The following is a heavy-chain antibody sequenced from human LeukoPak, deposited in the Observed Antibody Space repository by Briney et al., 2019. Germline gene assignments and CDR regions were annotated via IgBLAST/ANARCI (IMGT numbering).Heavy chain of an antibody. CDR3: ARRIAGRLINDAFDI. CDR2: INPNSGAT. Sequence: ASVKVSCKASGYTFTGYYMHWVRQAPGQGLEWMGWINPNSGATNYAQRFQGRVTMTRDTSISTAYMELSRLRSDDTAVYYCARRIAGRLINDAFDIWGQGTMVTVSS. D-gene: IGHD6-6*01. J-gene: IGHJ3*02. CDR1: GYTFTGYY. V-gene: IGHV1-2*02.